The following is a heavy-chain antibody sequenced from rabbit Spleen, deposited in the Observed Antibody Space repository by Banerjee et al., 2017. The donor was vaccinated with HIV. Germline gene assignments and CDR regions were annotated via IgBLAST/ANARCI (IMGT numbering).Heavy chain of an antibody. CDR2: INTYTGKP. CDR1: GFSFSDRDV. Sequence: QEQLEESGGDLVKPEGSLTLTCKASGFSFSDRDVMCWVRQAPGKGLQWIACINTYTGKPVYATWAKGRFTISRTSSATVTLQLTSLTAADTATYFCARDLPSAVGWNFYLWGQGTLSPS. V-gene: IGHV1S45*01. J-gene: IGHJ4*01. CDR3: ARDLPSAVGWNFYL. D-gene: IGHD1-1*01.